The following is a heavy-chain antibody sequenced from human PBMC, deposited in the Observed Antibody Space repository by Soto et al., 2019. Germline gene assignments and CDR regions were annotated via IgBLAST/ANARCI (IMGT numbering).Heavy chain of an antibody. V-gene: IGHV1-8*01. CDR2: MNPNSGNT. Sequence: QVQLVQSGAEVKKPGASVKVSCKASGYTFTSYDINWVRQATGQGLEWMGWMNPNSGNTGYAQKCRGRATMTRNTSISTAYMELSSLRSEDTAVYYCARERTGTTSMDVWGQGTTVTVSS. D-gene: IGHD1-1*01. CDR3: ARERTGTTSMDV. CDR1: GYTFTSYD. J-gene: IGHJ6*02.